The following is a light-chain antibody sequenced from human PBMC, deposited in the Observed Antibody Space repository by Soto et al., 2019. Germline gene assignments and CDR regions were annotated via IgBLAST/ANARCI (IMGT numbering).Light chain of an antibody. Sequence: EIMMTQSPASLSVSPGESATLSCRASQSVSTNLAWYQQKPGQAPRLLIYGASTRATGIPARFSGSGSGTEFTLAISSLQSEDFAVYYCQHYNNWPSYTFGQGTKLEIK. CDR2: GAS. CDR3: QHYNNWPSYT. J-gene: IGKJ2*01. CDR1: QSVSTN. V-gene: IGKV3-15*01.